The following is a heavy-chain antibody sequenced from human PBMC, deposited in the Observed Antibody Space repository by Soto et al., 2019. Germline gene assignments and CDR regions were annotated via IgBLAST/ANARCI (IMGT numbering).Heavy chain of an antibody. D-gene: IGHD3-22*01. Sequence: AGGSLRLSCAASGFTFSSYGMHWVRQAPGKGLEWVAVIWYDGSNKYYADSVKGRFTTSRDNSKNTLYLQMNSLRAEDTAVYYCATDTVVVIPGTFTPDYWGQGTLVTVYS. V-gene: IGHV3-33*01. J-gene: IGHJ4*02. CDR2: IWYDGSNK. CDR1: GFTFSSYG. CDR3: ATDTVVVIPGTFTPDY.